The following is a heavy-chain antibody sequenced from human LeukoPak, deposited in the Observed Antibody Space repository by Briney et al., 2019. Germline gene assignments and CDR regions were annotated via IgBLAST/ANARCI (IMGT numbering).Heavy chain of an antibody. CDR3: VRDRSNWFDP. J-gene: IGHJ5*02. V-gene: IGHV3-33*01. CDR2: MWYDGSNK. CDR1: GFTFTSYG. Sequence: PGGSLRLSCAASGFTFTSYGMHWVRQAPGKGLEWVAVMWYDGSNKYYADSVKGRFTISRDTSKDTLYLQTNSLRAEDTAVYYCVRDRSNWFDPWGQGTLVTVSS.